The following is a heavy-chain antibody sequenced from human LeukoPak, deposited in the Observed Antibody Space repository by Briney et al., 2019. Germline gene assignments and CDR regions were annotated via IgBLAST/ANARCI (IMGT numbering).Heavy chain of an antibody. CDR2: IKQGESER. V-gene: IGHV3-7*04. D-gene: IGHD3-22*01. J-gene: IGHJ3*02. CDR1: GFTFSSDW. Sequence: GGSLRLSCAASGFTFSSDWMSWVRQAPGKGLEWVASIKQGESERYYVDSVNGRFTISRDNAKNSLYLQMNSLRAEDTAVYYCARGDNSAFDIWGQGTMVTVSS. CDR3: ARGDNSAFDI.